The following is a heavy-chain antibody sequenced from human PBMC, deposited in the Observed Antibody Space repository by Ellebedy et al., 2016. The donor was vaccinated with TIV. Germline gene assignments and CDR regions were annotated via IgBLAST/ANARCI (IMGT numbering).Heavy chain of an antibody. Sequence: GGSLRLSCAASGFTFSSYAMNWVRQAPGRRLEWVSTISPSGGSTYYADSVKGRFTISTDNSNNTLDLQMNSLRAEDTAVYYCARDKLGAGTIPRNFDYWGQGTLVIVSS. J-gene: IGHJ4*02. CDR2: ISPSGGST. D-gene: IGHD1-7*01. V-gene: IGHV3-23*01. CDR1: GFTFSSYA. CDR3: ARDKLGAGTIPRNFDY.